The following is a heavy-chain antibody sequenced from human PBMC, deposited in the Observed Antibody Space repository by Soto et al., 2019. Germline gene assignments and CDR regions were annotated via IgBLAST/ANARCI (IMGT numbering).Heavy chain of an antibody. Sequence: EVQLVESGGGLVQTGGSLRLSCAASGFTFSSYDMHWVRQATGKGLEWVSAIGTAGDTYYPGSVKGRFTISRENAKNSLYLQMNSLRAEDTAVYYCARENSYYDILTGYSNWFDPWGQGTLVTVSS. J-gene: IGHJ5*02. CDR3: ARENSYYDILTGYSNWFDP. CDR1: GFTFSSYD. V-gene: IGHV3-13*01. CDR2: IGTAGDT. D-gene: IGHD3-9*01.